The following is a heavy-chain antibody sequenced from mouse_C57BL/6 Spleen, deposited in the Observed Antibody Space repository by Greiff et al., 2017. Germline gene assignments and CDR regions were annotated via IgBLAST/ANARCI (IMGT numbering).Heavy chain of an antibody. Sequence: QVQLQQPGAELVKPGASVKMSCKASGYTFTSYWITWVKQRPGQGLEWIGDIYPGSGSTNYNEKFKSKATLTVDTSSSTAYMQLSSLTSEDSAVYYCASEPYYYGSTSSFAYWGQGTLVTVS. CDR3: ASEPYYYGSTSSFAY. J-gene: IGHJ3*01. V-gene: IGHV1-55*01. CDR1: GYTFTSYW. D-gene: IGHD1-1*01. CDR2: IYPGSGST.